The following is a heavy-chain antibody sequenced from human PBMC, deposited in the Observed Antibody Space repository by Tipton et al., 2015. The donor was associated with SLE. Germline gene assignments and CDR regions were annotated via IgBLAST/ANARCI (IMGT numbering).Heavy chain of an antibody. V-gene: IGHV4-39*07. Sequence: TLSLTCTVSGGSISSSSYYWGWIRQPPGKGLEWIGSIYYSGSTYYNPSLKSRVTISVDTSKNQFSLKLSSVTAADTAVYYCARGVGIPDAFDFWGQGTMVTVPS. CDR3: ARGVGIPDAFDF. CDR2: IYYSGST. CDR1: GGSISSSSYY. D-gene: IGHD7-27*01. J-gene: IGHJ3*01.